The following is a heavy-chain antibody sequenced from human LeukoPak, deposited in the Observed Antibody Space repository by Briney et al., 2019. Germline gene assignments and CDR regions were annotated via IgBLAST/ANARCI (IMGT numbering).Heavy chain of an antibody. D-gene: IGHD3-3*01. J-gene: IGHJ4*02. CDR2: IRYDGSNK. CDR3: ARGYYDFWSGSPPDY. Sequence: GGSLRLSYAASGFTFSSYGMHWVRQAPGKGLEWVAFIRYDGSNKYYADSVKGRFTISRDNAENSLYLQMNSLRAEDTAVYYCARGYYDFWSGSPPDYWGQGTLVTVSS. CDR1: GFTFSSYG. V-gene: IGHV3-30*02.